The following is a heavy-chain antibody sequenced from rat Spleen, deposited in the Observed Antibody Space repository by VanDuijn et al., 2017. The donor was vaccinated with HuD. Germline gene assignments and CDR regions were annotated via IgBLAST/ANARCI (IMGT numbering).Heavy chain of an antibody. V-gene: IGHV2-4*01. CDR1: GFSLNNYG. D-gene: IGHD1-4*01. CDR2: IWTGGNT. J-gene: IGHJ2*01. CDR3: ARELPGYNPFDY. Sequence: QVQLKESGPGLVQPSQTLSLTCTVSGFSLNNYGVIWVRQPPGKGLEWMGVIWTGGNTEYNSPLKSRLSITRDTSESQVFLKMNSLQTEDTATYYCARELPGYNPFDYWGQGVMVTVSS.